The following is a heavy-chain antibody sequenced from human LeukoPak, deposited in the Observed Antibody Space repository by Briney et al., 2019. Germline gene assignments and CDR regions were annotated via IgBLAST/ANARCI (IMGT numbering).Heavy chain of an antibody. CDR1: GYTFTSYG. D-gene: IGHD3-3*01. CDR3: ARDLGSLRYDFWSGYSVNYYYYYMDV. J-gene: IGHJ6*03. CDR2: ISAYNGNT. Sequence: ASVKVSCKASGYTFTSYGISWVRQAPGQGLEWMGWISAYNGNTHYAQKLQGRVTMTTDTSTSTAYMELRSLRSDDTAVYYCARDLGSLRYDFWSGYSVNYYYYYMDVWGKGTTVTVSS. V-gene: IGHV1-18*01.